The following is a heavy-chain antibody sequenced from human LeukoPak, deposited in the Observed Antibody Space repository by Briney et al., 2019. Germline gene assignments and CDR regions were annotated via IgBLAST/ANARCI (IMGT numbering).Heavy chain of an antibody. D-gene: IGHD3-22*01. Sequence: GGSLRLSCVASGYVVNSNYVSWVRQVPGKGLEWVAIIYNGGRTHYTDSVEGRFTVSGDNSADTLYLQMNSLRAEDTAVYYCARLMGYYYDSSGYYHHDAFDIWGQGTMVTVSS. CDR3: ARLMGYYYDSSGYYHHDAFDI. CDR1: GYVVNSNY. CDR2: IYNGGRT. V-gene: IGHV3-53*01. J-gene: IGHJ3*02.